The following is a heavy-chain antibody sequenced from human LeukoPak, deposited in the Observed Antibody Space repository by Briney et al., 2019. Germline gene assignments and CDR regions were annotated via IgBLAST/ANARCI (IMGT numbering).Heavy chain of an antibody. CDR1: GGATCSIS. CDR2: IYNSGST. Sequence: PETPCPSRTVSGGATCSISTSLIWQPPGKGLEWIGYIYNSGSTNYNPSLKSRVTISVDTSKNHFSLKLNSVTAADTAVYYCARQGGSSAFDI. D-gene: IGHD1-26*01. CDR3: ARQGGSSAFDI. V-gene: IGHV4-59*08. J-gene: IGHJ3*02.